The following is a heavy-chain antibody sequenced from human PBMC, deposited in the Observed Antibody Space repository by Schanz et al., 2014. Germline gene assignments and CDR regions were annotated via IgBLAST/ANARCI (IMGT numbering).Heavy chain of an antibody. CDR1: GFTFSDYY. D-gene: IGHD6-6*01. V-gene: IGHV3-11*01. Sequence: QVQLVDSGGGLVKPGGSLRLSCAASGFTFSDYYMTWIRQAPGKGLEWVSDISDSGDSTHYADSVKGRFTISRDNAKNTLYLQMNSLRAEDTAVYYCARDQSPYTNSSDVRYFDYWGQGSLVTVSS. CDR3: ARDQSPYTNSSDVRYFDY. J-gene: IGHJ4*02. CDR2: ISDSGDST.